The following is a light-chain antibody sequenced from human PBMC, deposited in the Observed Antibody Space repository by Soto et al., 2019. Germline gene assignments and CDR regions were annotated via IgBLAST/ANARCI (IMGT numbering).Light chain of an antibody. J-gene: IGLJ2*01. Sequence: QSALTQPASVSGSPGQSITISCTGTSSDVGSYNLVSWYQQHPGKAPKLMIYEVSKRPSGVSNRFSGSKSGNTASLTISRLQAEDEADYYCCSYAGSSTLVFGGGTKLNVL. CDR3: CSYAGSSTLV. V-gene: IGLV2-23*02. CDR1: SSDVGSYNL. CDR2: EVS.